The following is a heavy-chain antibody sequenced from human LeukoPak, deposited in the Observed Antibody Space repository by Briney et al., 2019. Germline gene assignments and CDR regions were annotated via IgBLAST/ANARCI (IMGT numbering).Heavy chain of an antibody. CDR3: ARGGDSPGTYWFDP. CDR1: GYSISSGYY. Sequence: SETLSLTCTVSGYSISSGYYWGWIRQPPGKGLEWIGSIYHSGSTYYNPSLKSRVTISVDTSKNQFSLKLSSMTAADTAVYYCARGGDSPGTYWFDPWGQGTLITVSS. J-gene: IGHJ5*02. CDR2: IYHSGST. V-gene: IGHV4-38-2*02. D-gene: IGHD3-16*01.